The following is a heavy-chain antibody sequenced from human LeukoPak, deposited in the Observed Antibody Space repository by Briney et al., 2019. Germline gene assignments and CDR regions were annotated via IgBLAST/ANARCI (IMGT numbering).Heavy chain of an antibody. CDR1: GFTFSSYA. Sequence: PGGSLRLSCAASGFTFSSYAMSWVRQAPGKGLEWVSAISGSGGSTYYADSVKGRFTISRDNAKNSLYLQMNSLRAEDAGLYYCAGGPTTGNLDYWGQGSLVTVSS. D-gene: IGHD1-1*01. CDR3: AGGPTTGNLDY. CDR2: ISGSGGST. V-gene: IGHV3-23*01. J-gene: IGHJ4*02.